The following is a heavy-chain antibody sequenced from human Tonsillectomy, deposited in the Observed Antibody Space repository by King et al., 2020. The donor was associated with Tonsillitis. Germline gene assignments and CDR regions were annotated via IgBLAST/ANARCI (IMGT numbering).Heavy chain of an antibody. J-gene: IGHJ4*02. D-gene: IGHD1-1*01. CDR1: GGSISSYY. CDR2: IYYSGST. Sequence: MQLQESGPGLVKPSETLSLTCTVSGGSISSYYWSWIRQPPGKGLEWIGYIYYSGSTNYNPSLKSRVTISVDTSKTQFSLKLSPVTAADTAVYYCAREDNYYFDYWGQGTLVTVSS. V-gene: IGHV4-59*01. CDR3: AREDNYYFDY.